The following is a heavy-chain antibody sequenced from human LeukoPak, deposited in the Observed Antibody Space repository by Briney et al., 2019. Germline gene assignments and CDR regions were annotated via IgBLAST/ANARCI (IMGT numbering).Heavy chain of an antibody. V-gene: IGHV3-74*03. Sequence: GGSLTLSCAASGFTFSTYWMHWVRQAPGKGLVWVARVSPEGSRTTYAHSVKGRFTISRDNDRNTLYLQMNSLRVEDTAVYYCARELDWLLFDYWGQGTLATVSS. CDR1: GFTFSTYW. CDR2: VSPEGSRT. D-gene: IGHD3-9*01. CDR3: ARELDWLLFDY. J-gene: IGHJ4*02.